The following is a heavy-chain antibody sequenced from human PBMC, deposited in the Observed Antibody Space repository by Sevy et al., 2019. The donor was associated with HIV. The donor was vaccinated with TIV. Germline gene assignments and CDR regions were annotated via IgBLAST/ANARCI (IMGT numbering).Heavy chain of an antibody. D-gene: IGHD3-10*01. CDR3: AGGVRGSGRYYRGP. CDR1: GGSFSGYY. CDR2: INHSGST. V-gene: IGHV4-34*01. Sequence: SETLSLTCAVYGGSFSGYYWSWIRQPPGKGLEWIGEINHSGSTNYNPSLKSRVTISVDTSKNQFSLKLSSVTAADTAVDYCAGGVRGSGRYYRGPWGQGTLVTVSS. J-gene: IGHJ5*02.